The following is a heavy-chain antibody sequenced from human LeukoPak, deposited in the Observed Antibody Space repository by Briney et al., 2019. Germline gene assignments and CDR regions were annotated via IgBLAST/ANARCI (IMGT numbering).Heavy chain of an antibody. J-gene: IGHJ3*02. CDR3: ARAGVYVWGSYRSYDAFDI. D-gene: IGHD3-16*02. CDR1: GYTFTSYP. Sequence: ASVKVSCKASGYTFTSYPMNWVRQAPGQGLECMGWINTNTGNPTYAQGFTGRFVFSLDTSVSTAYLQISSLKAEDTAVYYCARAGVYVWGSYRSYDAFDIWGQGTMVTVSS. CDR2: INTNTGNP. V-gene: IGHV7-4-1*02.